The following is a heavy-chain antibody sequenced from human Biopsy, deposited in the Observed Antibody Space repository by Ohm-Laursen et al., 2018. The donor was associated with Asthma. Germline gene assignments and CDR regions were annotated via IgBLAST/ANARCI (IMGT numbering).Heavy chain of an antibody. Sequence: SSVKVSCNASGGSFSNFAFSWVRQAPGHGLEWMGTILTKFDITSYAEKFQGRVTITADKSTSTTYMELSRLRSEDTAVYYCARSYDTDSYPVLVLDYWGQGTLVTVSS. CDR2: ILTKFDIT. V-gene: IGHV1-69*04. CDR1: GGSFSNFA. D-gene: IGHD3-22*01. CDR3: ARSYDTDSYPVLVLDY. J-gene: IGHJ4*02.